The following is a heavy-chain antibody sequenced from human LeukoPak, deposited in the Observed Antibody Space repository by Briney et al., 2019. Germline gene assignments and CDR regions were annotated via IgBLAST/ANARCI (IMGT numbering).Heavy chain of an antibody. CDR2: INPNNGGT. Sequence: ASVKVSCKASGGTFSSYAISWVRQAPGQGLEWVGWINPNNGGTSYAQKFQGRVTMTRDTSIATAYMELPTLTSDDTAVYYCARGSSSPVPNFDYWGQGTLVTVSS. J-gene: IGHJ4*02. CDR1: GGTFSSYA. D-gene: IGHD6-13*01. V-gene: IGHV1-2*02. CDR3: ARGSSSPVPNFDY.